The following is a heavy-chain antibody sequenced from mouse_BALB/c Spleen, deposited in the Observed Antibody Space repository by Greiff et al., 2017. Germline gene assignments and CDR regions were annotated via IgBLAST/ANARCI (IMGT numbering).Heavy chain of an antibody. CDR2: ISYSGST. V-gene: IGHV3-2*02. D-gene: IGHD1-1*02. J-gene: IGHJ4*01. CDR3: ARGIYGYDAMDY. Sequence: DVQLVESGPGLVKPSQSLSLTCTVTGYSITSDYAWNWIRQFPGNKLEWMGYISYSGSTSYNPSLKSRISITRDTSKNQFFLQLNSVTTEDTATYYCARGIYGYDAMDYWGQGTSVTVSS. CDR1: GYSITSDYA.